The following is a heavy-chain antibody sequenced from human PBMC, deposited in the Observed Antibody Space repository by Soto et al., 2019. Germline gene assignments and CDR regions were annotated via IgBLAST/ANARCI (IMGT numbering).Heavy chain of an antibody. CDR1: GGTFSSYA. V-gene: IGHV1-69*01. D-gene: IGHD3-22*01. Sequence: QVQLVQSGAEVKKPGSSVKVSCKASGGTFSSYAISWVRQAPGQGLEWMGGIIPIFGTANYAQKFQGRVRITADECTSTDYMELSSLRSEDRAVYYCARAGNYYDSSQGGWFDPWGQGTLVTVSS. J-gene: IGHJ5*02. CDR3: ARAGNYYDSSQGGWFDP. CDR2: IIPIFGTA.